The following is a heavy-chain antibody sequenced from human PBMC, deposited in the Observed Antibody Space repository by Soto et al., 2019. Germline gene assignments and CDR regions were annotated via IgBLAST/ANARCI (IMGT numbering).Heavy chain of an antibody. CDR2: IYYSGST. CDR3: ARRLYYPRQLAWDWFDP. V-gene: IGHV4-39*01. Sequence: SETLSLTCTVSGGSISSSSYYWGWIRQPPGKGLEWIGSIYYSGSTHYNPSLKSRVTISVDTSKNQFSLKLSSVTAADTAVYYCARRLYYPRQLAWDWFDPWGQGTLVTVSS. D-gene: IGHD6-6*01. J-gene: IGHJ5*02. CDR1: GGSISSSSYY.